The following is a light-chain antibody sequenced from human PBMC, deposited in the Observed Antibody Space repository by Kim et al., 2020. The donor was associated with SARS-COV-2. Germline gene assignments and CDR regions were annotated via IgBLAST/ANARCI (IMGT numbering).Light chain of an antibody. J-gene: IGKJ3*01. CDR2: YAS. CDR1: QSIGSS. CDR3: HLSSSLPLT. V-gene: IGKV6-21*01. Sequence: EVVLTQSPDFLSVTPKDKVTITCRASQSIGSSLHWYQQKPDQSPKLLIKYASQSFSGVPSRFSGSGSGTDFTLTINSLEAEDAATYYCHLSSSLPLTFGPGTKVDIK.